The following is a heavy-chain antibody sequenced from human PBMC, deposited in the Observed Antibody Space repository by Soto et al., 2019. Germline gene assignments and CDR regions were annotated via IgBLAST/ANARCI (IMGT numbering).Heavy chain of an antibody. V-gene: IGHV4-61*01. J-gene: IGHJ5*02. CDR1: GGSVSSGSYY. CDR2: IYYSGST. Sequence: QVQLQESGPGLVKPSEILSLTCTVSGGSVSSGSYYWSWIRQPPGKGLEWIGYIYYSGSTNYNPSLKSRVTISVDTSKNQFSLKLSSVTAADTAVYYCARLGGSQWLVADNWFDPWGQGTLVTVSS. CDR3: ARLGGSQWLVADNWFDP. D-gene: IGHD6-19*01.